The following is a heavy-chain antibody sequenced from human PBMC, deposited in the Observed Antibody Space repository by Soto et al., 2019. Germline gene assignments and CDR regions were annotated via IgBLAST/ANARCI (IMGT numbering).Heavy chain of an antibody. D-gene: IGHD4-17*01. V-gene: IGHV3-11*01. CDR2: ISSRGSTV. CDR3: ARGLSYGDYERY. J-gene: IGHJ4*02. CDR1: GFTFSDYY. Sequence: QVQLVESGGGLVKPGGSLRLSCAASGFTFSDYYMSWIRQAPGKGLEWVAYISSRGSTVYYADCVKGRFTISRDNAKNSLYLQMNSLRAEDTAVYYYARGLSYGDYERYWGQGTLVTVSS.